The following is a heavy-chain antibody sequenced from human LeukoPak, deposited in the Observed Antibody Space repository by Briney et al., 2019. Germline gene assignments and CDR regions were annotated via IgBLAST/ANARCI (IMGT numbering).Heavy chain of an antibody. D-gene: IGHD4-23*01. Sequence: GGSLGLSCAASGFTFSSYGMSWVRQAPGKGLEWVSAISGSGGSTYYADSVKGRFTISRDNSKNTLYLQMNSLRAEDTAVYYCAKYYGGNSVLDYWGQGTLVTVSS. J-gene: IGHJ4*02. CDR1: GFTFSSYG. V-gene: IGHV3-23*01. CDR3: AKYYGGNSVLDY. CDR2: ISGSGGST.